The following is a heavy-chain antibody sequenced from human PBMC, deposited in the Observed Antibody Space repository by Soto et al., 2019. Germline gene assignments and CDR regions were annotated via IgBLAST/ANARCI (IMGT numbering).Heavy chain of an antibody. CDR2: ISAYNGNT. J-gene: IGHJ6*02. CDR1: GYTFTSYG. V-gene: IGHV1-18*01. CDR3: AREKTYRITGTFPPRAYGMDV. Sequence: ASVKVSCKASGYTFTSYGISWVRQAPGQGLEWMGWISAYNGNTNYAQKLQGRVTMTTDTSTSTAYMELRSLRSDDTAVYYCAREKTYRITGTFPPRAYGMDVWGHGTTITVSS. D-gene: IGHD1-20*01.